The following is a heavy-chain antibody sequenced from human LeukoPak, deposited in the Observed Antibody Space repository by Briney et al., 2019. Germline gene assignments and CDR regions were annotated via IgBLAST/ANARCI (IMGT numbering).Heavy chain of an antibody. J-gene: IGHJ5*02. CDR2: ISSSSSYI. CDR1: GFTFSSYA. Sequence: NSGGSLRLSCAASGFTFSSYAMNWVRQAPGKGLEWVSSISSSSSYIYYADSVKGRFTISRDNAKNSLYLQMNSLRAEDTAVYYCARDLLVGATVNWFDPWGQGTLVTVSS. D-gene: IGHD1-26*01. V-gene: IGHV3-21*01. CDR3: ARDLLVGATVNWFDP.